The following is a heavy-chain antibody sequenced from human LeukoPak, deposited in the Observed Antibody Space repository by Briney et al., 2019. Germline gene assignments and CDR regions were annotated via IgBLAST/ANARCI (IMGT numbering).Heavy chain of an antibody. D-gene: IGHD3-22*01. Sequence: PSETLSLTCTVSGGSISSGSYYWSWIRQPAGKGLEWIGRIYTSGSTNYNPSLKSRVTISVDTSKNQFSLKLSSVTAADTAVYYCARWANPDSSGHKVTDYWGQGTLVTVSS. V-gene: IGHV4-61*02. CDR3: ARWANPDSSGHKVTDY. J-gene: IGHJ4*02. CDR2: IYTSGST. CDR1: GGSISSGSYY.